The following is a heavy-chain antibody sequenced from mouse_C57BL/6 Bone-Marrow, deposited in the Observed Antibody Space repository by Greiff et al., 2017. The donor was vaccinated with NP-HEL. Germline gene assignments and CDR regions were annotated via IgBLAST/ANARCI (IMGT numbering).Heavy chain of an antibody. CDR2: LNPSDSET. D-gene: IGHD4-1*01. J-gene: IGHJ3*01. CDR1: GYTFTSYW. CDR3: GRKGANWDVVLFAY. V-gene: IGHV1-61*01. Sequence: QIQLQQPGAELVRPGSSVKLSCKASGYTFTSYWMDWVKQRPGQGLEWIGNLNPSDSETPYNQKFKDQAPLTVYKSSSTAYMQHSSLTAEGCAVYYCGRKGANWDVVLFAYWGQGTLVTVS.